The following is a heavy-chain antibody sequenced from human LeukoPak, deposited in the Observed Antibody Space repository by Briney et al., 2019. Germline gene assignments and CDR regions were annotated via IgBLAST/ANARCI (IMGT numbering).Heavy chain of an antibody. CDR1: GFSVSLYG. Sequence: PGGSLRLSCAASGFSVSLYGMHWVRQAPGKGLEWVAFLRSGTNSEHYAVSVKGRFAISRDTSKDTLNLQMRSLRVEDTALYYCARGLRQAGLAPFEFWGQGTQVIVSS. J-gene: IGHJ4*02. CDR2: LRSGTNSE. D-gene: IGHD3-10*01. V-gene: IGHV3-30*02. CDR3: ARGLRQAGLAPFEF.